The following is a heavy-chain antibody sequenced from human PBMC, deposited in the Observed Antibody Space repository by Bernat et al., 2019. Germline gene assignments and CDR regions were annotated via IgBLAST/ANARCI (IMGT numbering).Heavy chain of an antibody. Sequence: QVQLVQSGAEVKKPGSSVKVSCKASGGTFSSYATSWVRQAPGQGLEWMGGIIPIVGTANYAQKFQGRVTITADKSTSTAYMELSSLRSEDTAVYYCAGVENDYGDYGNAFDIWGQGTLVTVSS. J-gene: IGHJ3*02. CDR3: AGVENDYGDYGNAFDI. CDR2: IIPIVGTA. V-gene: IGHV1-69*06. D-gene: IGHD4-17*01. CDR1: GGTFSSYA.